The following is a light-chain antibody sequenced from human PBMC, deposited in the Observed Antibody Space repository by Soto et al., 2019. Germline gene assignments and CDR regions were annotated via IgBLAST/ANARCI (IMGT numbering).Light chain of an antibody. CDR2: DVS. CDR1: SSDIGGYNS. CDR3: CSYAGSYTGV. Sequence: QSALTQPRSVSGSPGQSVTISCTGTSSDIGGYNSVSWYQQHPGKAPKLMIYDVSKRPSGVPDRFSDSKSGNTASLTISGLQAEDEADYYCCSYAGSYTGVFSGGTKVTVL. V-gene: IGLV2-11*01. J-gene: IGLJ2*01.